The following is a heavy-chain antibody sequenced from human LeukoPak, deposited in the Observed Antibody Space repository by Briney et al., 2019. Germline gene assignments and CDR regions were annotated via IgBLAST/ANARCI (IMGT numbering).Heavy chain of an antibody. CDR1: GYSISSGYY. D-gene: IGHD3-22*01. V-gene: IGHV4-38-2*02. CDR3: ARDRSAIYYDSSGYYPKDHFDY. Sequence: SSETLSLTCAVSGYSISSGYYWGWIRQPPGKGLEWIGSIYHSGSTYYNPSLKSRVTISVDTSKNHFSLKLSSVTAADTAVYFCARDRSAIYYDSSGYYPKDHFDYWGQGTLVTVSS. CDR2: IYHSGST. J-gene: IGHJ4*02.